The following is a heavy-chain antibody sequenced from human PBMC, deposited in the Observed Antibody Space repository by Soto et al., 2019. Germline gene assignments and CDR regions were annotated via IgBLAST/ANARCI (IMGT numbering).Heavy chain of an antibody. CDR1: GGSVSSGTYY. Sequence: QVQLQESGPGLVKPSETLSLTCTVSGGSVSSGTYYWSWIRQPPGKGLEWIGYIYYIGSTNYNPSLKSRVTISVDTSKNQFSLKLSSVTAADTAVYYCARGSSGDFDYWGQGTLVTVSS. V-gene: IGHV4-61*01. J-gene: IGHJ4*02. CDR3: ARGSSGDFDY. D-gene: IGHD3-22*01. CDR2: IYYIGST.